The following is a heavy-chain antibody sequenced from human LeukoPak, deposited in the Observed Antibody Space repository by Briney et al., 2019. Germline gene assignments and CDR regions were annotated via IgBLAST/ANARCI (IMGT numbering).Heavy chain of an antibody. CDR1: DYSISSGYH. Sequence: SETLSLTCAVSDYSISSGYHWGWIRQPPGKGLEWIGNIYHSGSTHYNSSLKSRVTISVDTSKNQFSLKLSSVTAADTAVYYCARVGSGWPFDYWGQGTLVTVSS. J-gene: IGHJ4*02. V-gene: IGHV4-38-2*01. CDR3: ARVGSGWPFDY. D-gene: IGHD6-19*01. CDR2: IYHSGST.